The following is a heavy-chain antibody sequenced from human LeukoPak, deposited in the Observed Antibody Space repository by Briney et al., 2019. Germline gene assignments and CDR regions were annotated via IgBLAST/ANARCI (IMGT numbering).Heavy chain of an antibody. Sequence: LSEPLSLTCAVSGGSISSGGYSWSWIRQPPGKGLEWIGYIYHSGSTYYNPSLKSRVTISVDRSKNQFSLKLGSVTAADTAVYYCARGGSRDGYNRPLDYWGQGTLVTVSS. V-gene: IGHV4-30-2*01. J-gene: IGHJ4*02. D-gene: IGHD5-24*01. CDR3: ARGGSRDGYNRPLDY. CDR2: IYHSGST. CDR1: GGSISSGGYS.